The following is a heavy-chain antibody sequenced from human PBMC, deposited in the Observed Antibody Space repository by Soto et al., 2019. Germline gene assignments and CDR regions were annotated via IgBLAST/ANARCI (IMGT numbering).Heavy chain of an antibody. CDR3: ARAARPADPTGDFDS. Sequence: QVQLVESGGGLVKPGGSLRLSCAASGFTFSDYYMSWIRQAPGKGLEWVSYISSSGSTLYYADSVKGRFTIARDNAKNELYLQMNSLKAEDPAVYYSARAARPADPTGDFDSWGQGTLVTVSS. CDR1: GFTFSDYY. D-gene: IGHD3-16*01. CDR2: ISSSGSTL. V-gene: IGHV3-11*01. J-gene: IGHJ4*02.